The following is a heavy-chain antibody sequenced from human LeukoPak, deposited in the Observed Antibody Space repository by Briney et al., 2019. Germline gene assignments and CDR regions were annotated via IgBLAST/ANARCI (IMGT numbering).Heavy chain of an antibody. Sequence: GRSLRLSCAASGFTFSSYAMHWVRQAPGKGLEWVAVISYDGSNKYYADSVKGRFTISRDNSKNTLYLQMNSLRAEDTAVYYCARDSPGSYFGYWGQGTLVTVSS. CDR2: ISYDGSNK. D-gene: IGHD1-14*01. CDR3: ARDSPGSYFGY. CDR1: GFTFSSYA. J-gene: IGHJ4*02. V-gene: IGHV3-30-3*01.